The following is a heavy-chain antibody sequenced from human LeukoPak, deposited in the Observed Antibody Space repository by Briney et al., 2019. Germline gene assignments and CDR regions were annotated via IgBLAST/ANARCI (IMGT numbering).Heavy chain of an antibody. CDR3: ARGPNSSGFEY. J-gene: IGHJ4*02. V-gene: IGHV4-59*01. D-gene: IGHD6-19*01. CDR1: GGSISSYY. Sequence: SETLSLTCTVSGGSISSYYWSWIRQPPRKGLEWIGYIYYSGSTNYNPSLKSRVTISVDTSKNQFSLKLSSVTAADTAVYYCARGPNSSGFEYWGQGTLVTVSS. CDR2: IYYSGST.